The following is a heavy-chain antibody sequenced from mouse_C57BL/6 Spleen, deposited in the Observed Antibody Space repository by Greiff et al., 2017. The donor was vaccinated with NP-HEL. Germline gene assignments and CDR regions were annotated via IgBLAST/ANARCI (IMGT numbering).Heavy chain of an antibody. V-gene: IGHV1-55*01. CDR3: ARGNLLRDWDCEV. CDR2: IYPGSGSP. D-gene: IGHD1-1*01. Sequence: QVQLQQSGAELVKPGASVKMSCKASGYTFTSYWITWVKQRPGQGLEWIGDIYPGSGSPNYNAKFKSKATLTVDKSSSTAYKQLSSLTSEDSAVYYCARGNLLRDWDCEVWGTGTTVTVSS. J-gene: IGHJ1*03. CDR1: GYTFTSYW.